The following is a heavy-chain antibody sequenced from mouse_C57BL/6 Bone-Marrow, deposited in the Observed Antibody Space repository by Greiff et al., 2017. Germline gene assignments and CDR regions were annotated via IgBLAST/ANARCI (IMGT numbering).Heavy chain of an antibody. CDR2: IDPENGDT. Sequence: EVQLQESGAELVRPGASVKLSCTASGFNIKDDYMHWVKQRPEQGLEWIGWIDPENGDTEYASKFQGKATITADTSSNTAYLQLSSLTSEDTAVYYCTTVLYPYYFDYWDQGTTLTVSS. J-gene: IGHJ2*01. D-gene: IGHD2-12*01. CDR1: GFNIKDDY. V-gene: IGHV14-4*01. CDR3: TTVLYPYYFDY.